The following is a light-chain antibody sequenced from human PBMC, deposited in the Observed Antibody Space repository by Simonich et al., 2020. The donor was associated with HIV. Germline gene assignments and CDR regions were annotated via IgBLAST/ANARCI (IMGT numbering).Light chain of an antibody. CDR2: GAS. J-gene: IGKJ1*01. CDR1: QSVDNN. CDR3: QQYNSIPRT. V-gene: IGKV3-15*01. Sequence: ERVMTQSPATLSVSPGERATLSCRASQSVDNNLAWYQQKPGQAPRLFIYGASTRATGIPARFSGSGSGTEFTLTISNMQSDDFATYYCQQYNSIPRTFGQGTKVEIK.